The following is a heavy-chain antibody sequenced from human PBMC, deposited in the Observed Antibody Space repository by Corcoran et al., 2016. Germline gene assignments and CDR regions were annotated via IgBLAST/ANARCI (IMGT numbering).Heavy chain of an antibody. Sequence: EVQLVESGGGLIQPGGSLRLSCAASGFTVSSNYMSWVRQAPGKGLEWVSVIYSGGSTYYADSVKGRFTISRDNSKNTLYLQMNSLRAEDTAVYYCSSGYDQYYYYGMDVWGQGTTVTVSS. CDR1: GFTVSSNY. CDR2: IYSGGST. CDR3: SSGYDQYYYYGMDV. J-gene: IGHJ6*02. D-gene: IGHD5-12*01. V-gene: IGHV3-53*01.